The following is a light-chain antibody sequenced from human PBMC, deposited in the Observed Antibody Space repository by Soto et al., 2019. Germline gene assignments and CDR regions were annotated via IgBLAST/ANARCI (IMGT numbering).Light chain of an antibody. Sequence: SVLTQPASVSWSRGQSITISCTGTSSDVGSYNLVSWYQQHPGKAPKLMIYEVSKRPSGVSNRFSGSKSGNTASLTISGLQAEDEADYYCCSYAGSSTFVVFGGGTKVTVL. CDR1: SSDVGSYNL. V-gene: IGLV2-23*02. CDR3: CSYAGSSTFVV. CDR2: EVS. J-gene: IGLJ2*01.